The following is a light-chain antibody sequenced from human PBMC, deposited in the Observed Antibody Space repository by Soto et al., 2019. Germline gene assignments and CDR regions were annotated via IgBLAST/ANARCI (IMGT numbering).Light chain of an antibody. J-gene: IGKJ2*01. CDR1: QGIRND. Sequence: DIQMTQSPSSLSASVGDRVTITCRASQGIRNDLSWYQQKPGEAPKRLVYVASSLDGGVPARFSGSGSGTEFTLTISSLQPEDFATYDCLQHNNYPRTFGQGTKVEIK. CDR2: VAS. V-gene: IGKV1-17*01. CDR3: LQHNNYPRT.